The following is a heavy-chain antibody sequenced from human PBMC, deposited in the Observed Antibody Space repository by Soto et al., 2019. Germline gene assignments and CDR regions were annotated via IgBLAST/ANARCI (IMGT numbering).Heavy chain of an antibody. V-gene: IGHV1-18*01. J-gene: IGHJ6*02. CDR2: INGYNGNT. Sequence: QVKLVQSGAEVKKPGASVKVSCKASGYTFSRSGISWGRQAPGQGLEWMGWINGYNGNTNYTQKMQGRITMTTDTPTSTAYMVMRSMRSDDTAVYYCAGMGDVPNCYYGMDVWGQGTTVIVSS. CDR1: GYTFSRSG. CDR3: AGMGDVPNCYYGMDV. D-gene: IGHD3-16*01.